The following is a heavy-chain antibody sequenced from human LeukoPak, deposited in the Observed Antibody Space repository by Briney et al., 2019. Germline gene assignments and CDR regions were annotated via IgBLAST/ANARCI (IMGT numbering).Heavy chain of an antibody. V-gene: IGHV4-39*07. CDR1: GGSISSSSYY. J-gene: IGHJ6*03. CDR3: ARSRIVGATKGYYYYMDV. D-gene: IGHD1-26*01. CDR2: IYTSGST. Sequence: SETLSLTCTVSGGSISSSSYYWGWIRQPPGKGLEWIGSIYTSGSTNYNPSLKSRVTMSVDTSKNQFSLKLSSVTAADTAVYYCARSRIVGATKGYYYYMDVWGKGTTVTISS.